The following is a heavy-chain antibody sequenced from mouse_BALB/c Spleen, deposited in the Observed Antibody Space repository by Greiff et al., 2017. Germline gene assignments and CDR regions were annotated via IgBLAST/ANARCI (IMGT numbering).Heavy chain of an antibody. J-gene: IGHJ4*01. Sequence: VQLQQSGAELMKPGASVQISCKATGYTFSSYWIEWVKQRPGHGLEWIGEILPGSGSTNYNEKFKGKATFTADTSSNTAYMQLSSLTSEDSAVYYCARSRASYAMDYWGQGTSVTVSA. CDR1: GYTFSSYW. V-gene: IGHV1-9*01. D-gene: IGHD3-3*01. CDR2: ILPGSGST. CDR3: ARSRASYAMDY.